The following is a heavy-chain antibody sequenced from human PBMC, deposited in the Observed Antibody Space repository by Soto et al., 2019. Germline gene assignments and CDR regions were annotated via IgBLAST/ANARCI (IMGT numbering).Heavy chain of an antibody. D-gene: IGHD3-3*01. V-gene: IGHV4-39*01. CDR2: IYYSGST. CDR3: ARHGGVRDDFGSGPNEGFDP. Sequence: SETLSLTCTVSGGSISSISYYWVWIRQPPGKGLEWIGTIYYSGSTYYNPSLKSRVTVSVDTSKNQFSLKLSSVTAADTAVYYCARHGGVRDDFGSGPNEGFDPWGQGPLVTVSS. CDR1: GGSISSISYY. J-gene: IGHJ5*02.